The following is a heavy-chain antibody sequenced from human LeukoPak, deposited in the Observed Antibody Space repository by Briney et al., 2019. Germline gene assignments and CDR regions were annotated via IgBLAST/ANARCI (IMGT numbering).Heavy chain of an antibody. Sequence: ASVKVSCKASGYTFTGYYMHWVRQAPGQGLEWMGWINPNSGGTNYAQKFQGRVTMTRDTSISTAYMELSRLRSDDTAVYYCARVAIVVVPAEHGYFDYWGQGTLVTVSS. V-gene: IGHV1-2*02. CDR1: GYTFTGYY. J-gene: IGHJ4*02. CDR2: INPNSGGT. D-gene: IGHD2-2*01. CDR3: ARVAIVVVPAEHGYFDY.